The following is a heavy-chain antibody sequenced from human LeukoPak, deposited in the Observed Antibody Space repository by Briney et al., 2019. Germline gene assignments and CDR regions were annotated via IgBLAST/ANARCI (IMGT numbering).Heavy chain of an antibody. D-gene: IGHD6-13*01. CDR1: GFTFDGYA. J-gene: IGHJ5*02. V-gene: IGHV3-9*01. CDR3: AKDGSAAASNWFDP. CDR2: ISWNSGSI. Sequence: GRSLRLSCAASGFTFDGYAMHWVRQAPGKGLEWVSGISWNSGSIGYADSVKGRFTISRDNAKNSLYLQMNSLRAEDTALYYCAKDGSAAASNWFDPWGQGTLVTVSS.